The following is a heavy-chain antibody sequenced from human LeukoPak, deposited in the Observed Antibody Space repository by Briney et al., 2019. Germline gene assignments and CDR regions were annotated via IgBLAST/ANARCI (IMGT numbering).Heavy chain of an antibody. Sequence: GGSLRLSCAASGFKFSTYWMSWVSLAPGKGLEWVANINPDGSDKYYLDSLKGRLTISRDNAKNSLYLQMNSLRDEDSAVYYCVGDPGDYWGQGTLVTVSS. CDR3: VGDPGDY. V-gene: IGHV3-7*01. J-gene: IGHJ4*02. CDR1: GFKFSTYW. CDR2: INPDGSDK.